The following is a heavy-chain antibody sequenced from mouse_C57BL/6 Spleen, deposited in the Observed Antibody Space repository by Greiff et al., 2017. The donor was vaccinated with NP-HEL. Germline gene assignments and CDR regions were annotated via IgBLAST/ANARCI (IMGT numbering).Heavy chain of an antibody. D-gene: IGHD1-1*01. CDR2: ISSGSSTI. V-gene: IGHV5-17*01. CDR1: GFTFSDYG. CDR3: ARRAYYYGSRDYFDY. J-gene: IGHJ2*01. Sequence: VQLKESGGGLVKPGGSLKLSCAASGFTFSDYGMHWVRQAPEKGLEWVAYISSGSSTIYYADTVKGRFTISRDNAKNTLFLQMTSLRSEDTAMYYCARRAYYYGSRDYFDYWGQGTTLTVSS.